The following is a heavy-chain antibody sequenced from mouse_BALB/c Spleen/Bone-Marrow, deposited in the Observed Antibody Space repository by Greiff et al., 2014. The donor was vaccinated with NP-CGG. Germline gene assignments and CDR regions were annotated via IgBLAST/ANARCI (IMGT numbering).Heavy chain of an antibody. CDR2: IHLSDSES. V-gene: IGHV1-61*01. J-gene: IGHJ3*01. Sequence: VKLMESGAELVRPGASVKLSCKASGYSFTSYWMNWVKQRPGQGLEWIGMIHLSDSESRLNQKFKDKATLTVDKSPSTAYMQLSSPTSEDSAVYYCTRYDLTTRAFAYWGQGTLVTVSA. CDR1: GYSFTSYW. D-gene: IGHD3-3*01. CDR3: TRYDLTTRAFAY.